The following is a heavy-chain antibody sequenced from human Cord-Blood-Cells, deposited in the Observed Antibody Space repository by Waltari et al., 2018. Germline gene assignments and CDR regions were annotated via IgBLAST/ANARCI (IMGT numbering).Heavy chain of an antibody. D-gene: IGHD2-21*02. CDR1: GGTFSSYA. J-gene: IGHJ3*02. Sequence: QVQLVQSGAEVKKPGSSVKVSCKASGGTFSSYAISWVRQAPGQGLEWMGGIIPIFGKASYAQKFQGRVTITADESTSTAYMELSSLRSEDTAVYYCARAGGEAYCGGDCYRGAFDIWGQGTMVTVSS. V-gene: IGHV1-69*01. CDR3: ARAGGEAYCGGDCYRGAFDI. CDR2: IIPIFGKA.